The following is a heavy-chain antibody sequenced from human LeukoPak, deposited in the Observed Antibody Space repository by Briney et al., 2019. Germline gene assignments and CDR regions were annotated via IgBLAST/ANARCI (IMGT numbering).Heavy chain of an antibody. J-gene: IGHJ4*02. D-gene: IGHD2-15*01. CDR1: GYTFTRYD. CDR2: MNPNSGNT. V-gene: IGHV1-8*01. Sequence: ASVKVSCKASGYTFTRYDINWVRQATGQGLEWMGWMNPNSGNTGYAQKFQGRVTMTRNTSISTAYMELSSLSSDDTAVYYCVRVSLSPLLPIDYWGQGTLVTVSS. CDR3: VRVSLSPLLPIDY.